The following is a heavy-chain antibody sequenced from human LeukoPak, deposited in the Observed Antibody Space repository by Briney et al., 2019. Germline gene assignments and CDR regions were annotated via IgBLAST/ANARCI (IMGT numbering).Heavy chain of an antibody. V-gene: IGHV5-51*01. CDR2: IYPGDSDT. D-gene: IGHD4-17*01. J-gene: IGHJ4*02. CDR3: ARRLGDYGDYGGDY. Sequence: GESLKISCKTSGYIFTTYWIGWVRQMAGKGLEWMGIIYPGDSDTRYSPSFQGQVTISADKSISTAYLQWSSLKASDTAMYYCARRLGDYGDYGGDYWGQGTLVTVSS. CDR1: GYIFTTYW.